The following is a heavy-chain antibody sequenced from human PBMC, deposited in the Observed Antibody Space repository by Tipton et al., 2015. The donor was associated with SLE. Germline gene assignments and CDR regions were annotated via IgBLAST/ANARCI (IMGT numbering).Heavy chain of an antibody. CDR2: LYYSGNT. D-gene: IGHD2-8*01. CDR1: GGSIRSSRHF. V-gene: IGHV4-39*07. Sequence: TLSFTCTVSGGSIRSSRHFWGWIRQPPGKGLEWIGVLYYSGNTYYNPSLKSPVTLSIDTSKNQFSLKMRSVTAADTAVYFCARGYCSDGVCYGFGFFDYWGQGTLVTVSS. CDR3: ARGYCSDGVCYGFGFFDY. J-gene: IGHJ4*02.